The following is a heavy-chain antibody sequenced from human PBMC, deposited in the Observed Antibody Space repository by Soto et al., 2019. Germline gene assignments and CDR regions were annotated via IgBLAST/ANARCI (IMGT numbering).Heavy chain of an antibody. CDR3: AKDAPFTYDSAWYR. CDR1: GFTFGSYA. V-gene: IGHV3-23*01. CDR2: IRGSGDPT. J-gene: IGHJ4*02. D-gene: IGHD6-19*01. Sequence: GSLRLSCAASGFTFGSYAMTWVRQAPGQGLEWVSAIRGSGDPTYYADSVKGRFTISRDNSKNTLYLQMSSLRVDDTAVYYCAKDAPFTYDSAWYRWGQGTLVTVSS.